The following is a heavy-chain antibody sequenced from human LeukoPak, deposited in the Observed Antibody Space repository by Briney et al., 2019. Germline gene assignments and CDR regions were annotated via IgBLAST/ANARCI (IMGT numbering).Heavy chain of an antibody. CDR2: INWSGGTS. V-gene: IGHV3-20*04. Sequence: GGSLRLSCAASGFTFDDYGMTWVRQAPGKGLEWVSGINWSGGTSGYADSLKSRFTISRDNANNFLYLQMNSLRAEDTALYYCARVIVSSNSFDAFDIRGQGIMVTVSS. J-gene: IGHJ3*02. CDR3: ARVIVSSNSFDAFDI. CDR1: GFTFDDYG. D-gene: IGHD2-2*01.